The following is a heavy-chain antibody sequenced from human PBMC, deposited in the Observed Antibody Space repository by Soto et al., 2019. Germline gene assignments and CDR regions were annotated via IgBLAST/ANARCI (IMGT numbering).Heavy chain of an antibody. D-gene: IGHD3-22*01. J-gene: IGHJ4*02. V-gene: IGHV4-31*03. CDR2: IYYSGST. Sequence: QVQLQESGPGLVKPSQTLSLTCTVSGGSISSGGYYWSWIRQHPGKGLEWIGYIYYSGSTYYNPSLKSRVTITVHPSKNPFSLKLSSVTDTDTAVYYWARAGSSGYYWDYWGQGTLVTVSS. CDR1: GGSISSGGYY. CDR3: ARAGSSGYYWDY.